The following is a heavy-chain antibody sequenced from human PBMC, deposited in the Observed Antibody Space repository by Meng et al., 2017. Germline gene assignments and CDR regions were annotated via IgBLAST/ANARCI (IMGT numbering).Heavy chain of an antibody. V-gene: IGHV3-53*01. CDR2: IYSGGST. Sequence: EVPLVEAGGGLIPPGGLLTLSCAASGSTVSSNYMSWVRQAPGKGLEWVSVIYSGGSTYYADSVKGRLTISSDNSKTTLYLQMNSLRAEDTAVYYCARGGSYYSYWGQGTLVTVSS. CDR3: ARGGSYYSY. CDR1: GSTVSSNY. D-gene: IGHD1-26*01. J-gene: IGHJ4*02.